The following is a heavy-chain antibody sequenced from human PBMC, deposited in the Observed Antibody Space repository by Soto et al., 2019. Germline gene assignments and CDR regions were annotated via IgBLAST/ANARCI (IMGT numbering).Heavy chain of an antibody. J-gene: IGHJ5*02. CDR2: IYYSGST. D-gene: IGHD2-2*01. V-gene: IGHV4-31*03. CDR3: ARDHSVDSYCSSTSCYVSGRPTNWFDP. CDR1: GGSISSGGYY. Sequence: SETLSLTCTVSGGSISSGGYYWSWIRQHPGKGLEWIGYIYYSGSTYYNPSLKSRVTISVDTSKNQFSLKLSSVTAADTAVYYCARDHSVDSYCSSTSCYVSGRPTNWFDPWGQGTLVTVSS.